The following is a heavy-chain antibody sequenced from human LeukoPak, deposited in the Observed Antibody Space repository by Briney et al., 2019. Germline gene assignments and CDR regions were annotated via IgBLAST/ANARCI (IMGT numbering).Heavy chain of an antibody. CDR1: GYTFTGYY. V-gene: IGHV1-46*01. D-gene: IGHD3-22*01. CDR2: INPSGGST. J-gene: IGHJ4*02. CDR3: ARGLLYYYDSSGIDY. Sequence: ASVKVSCKASGYTFTGYYMHWVRQAPGQGLEWMGIINPSGGSTSYAQKFQGRVTMTRDTSTSTVYMELSSLRSEDTAVYYCARGLLYYYDSSGIDYWGQGTLVTVSS.